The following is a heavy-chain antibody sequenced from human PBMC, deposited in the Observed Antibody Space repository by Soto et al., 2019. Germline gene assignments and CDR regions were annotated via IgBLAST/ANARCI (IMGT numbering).Heavy chain of an antibody. Sequence: EVQLLESGGGLVQPGGSLRLSCAASGFTFSSYAMRWVRQAPGKGLEWVSAISGSGGSTYYADSVKGRFTISRDNSKNTLYLQMNSLRAEDTAVYYCAKAGGGGIAAAGNNPRFDPWGQGTLVTVSS. CDR3: AKAGGGGIAAAGNNPRFDP. CDR1: GFTFSSYA. CDR2: ISGSGGST. J-gene: IGHJ5*02. V-gene: IGHV3-23*01. D-gene: IGHD6-13*01.